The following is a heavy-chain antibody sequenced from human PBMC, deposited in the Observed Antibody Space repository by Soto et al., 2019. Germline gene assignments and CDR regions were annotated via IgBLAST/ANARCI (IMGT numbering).Heavy chain of an antibody. CDR2: ISSSTTYI. D-gene: IGHD3-22*01. CDR3: ARDFDSSGYYGPVGAFDI. Sequence: GGSLRLSCSASRFTFSSYTMNWVRQAPGKGLEWVSSISSSTTYIYYADSVKGRFTISRDNAKNSLYLQVNSLRAEDTAVYYCARDFDSSGYYGPVGAFDIWGQGTMVTVSS. V-gene: IGHV3-21*03. CDR1: RFTFSSYT. J-gene: IGHJ3*02.